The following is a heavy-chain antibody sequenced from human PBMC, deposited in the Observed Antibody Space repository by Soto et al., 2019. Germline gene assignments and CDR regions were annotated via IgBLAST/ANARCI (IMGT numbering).Heavy chain of an antibody. CDR2: IYYSGST. J-gene: IGHJ4*02. CDR1: GGSISSYY. D-gene: IGHD3-10*01. V-gene: IGHV4-59*01. Sequence: SETLSLTCTVSGGSISSYYWSWIRQPPGKGLEWIGYIYYSGSTNYNPSLKSRVTISVDTSKNQFSLKLSSVTAADTAVYYCARIGWFGERNPSPDYWGQGTLVTVSS. CDR3: ARIGWFGERNPSPDY.